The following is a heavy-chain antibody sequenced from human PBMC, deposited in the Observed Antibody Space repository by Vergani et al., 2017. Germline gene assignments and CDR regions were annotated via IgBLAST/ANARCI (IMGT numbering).Heavy chain of an antibody. CDR3: ARARLTTVTGWFDP. CDR1: GGSISSSSYY. Sequence: QVQLPQWGAGLLKPSETLSLTCTVSGGSISSSSYYWGWIRQPPGKGLEWIGSIYYSGSTNYNPSRKSRVTISVDTSKNQFSLKLSSVTAADTAVYYCARARLTTVTGWFDPWGQGTLVTVSS. CDR2: IYYSGST. D-gene: IGHD4-11*01. J-gene: IGHJ5*02. V-gene: IGHV4-39*07.